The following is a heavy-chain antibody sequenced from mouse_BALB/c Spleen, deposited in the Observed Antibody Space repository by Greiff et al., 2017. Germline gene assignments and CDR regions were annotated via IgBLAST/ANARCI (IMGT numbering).Heavy chain of an antibody. CDR1: GYTFTSYW. J-gene: IGHJ3*01. Sequence: QVQLKQPGAELVKPGASVKLSCKASGYTFTSYWMHWVKQRPGQGLEWIGEINPSNGRTNYNEKFKSKATLTVDKSSSTAYMQLSSLTSEDSAVYYCASCDHGGFAYWGQGTLVTVSA. CDR3: ASCDHGGFAY. CDR2: INPSNGRT. D-gene: IGHD2-13*01. V-gene: IGHV1S81*02.